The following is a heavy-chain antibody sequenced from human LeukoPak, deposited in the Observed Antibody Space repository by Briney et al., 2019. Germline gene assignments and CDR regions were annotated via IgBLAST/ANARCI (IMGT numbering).Heavy chain of an antibody. V-gene: IGHV3-15*01. D-gene: IGHD3-22*01. Sequence: PGGSLRLSCAASGFTFSNAWMSWVRQAPGKGLEWVGRIKSKTDGGTTGYAAPVKGRFTISRDDSKNTLYLQMNSLKTEDTAVYYCTTANTYYYDSSGYYQTDYWGQGTLVTVSS. CDR3: TTANTYYYDSSGYYQTDY. CDR2: IKSKTDGGTT. J-gene: IGHJ4*02. CDR1: GFTFSNAW.